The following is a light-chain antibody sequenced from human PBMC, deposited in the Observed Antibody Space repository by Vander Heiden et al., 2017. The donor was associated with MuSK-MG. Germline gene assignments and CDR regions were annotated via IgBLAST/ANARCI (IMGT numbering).Light chain of an antibody. CDR1: QSINIY. CDR3: QQSDSTQYT. V-gene: IGKV1-39*01. CDR2: GAS. Sequence: DIQMTQSPSSLSASVRDRVTITCRASQSINIYLNWYQQKPGKAPKLLIHGASTLQSGVPSRFSGSGSGTEFTLTVTRLEPEDFATYYCQQSDSTQYTFGQWTKLEIK. J-gene: IGKJ2*01.